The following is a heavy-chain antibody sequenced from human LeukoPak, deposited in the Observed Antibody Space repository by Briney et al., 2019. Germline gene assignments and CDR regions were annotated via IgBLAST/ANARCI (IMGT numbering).Heavy chain of an antibody. J-gene: IGHJ4*02. CDR2: ISSSGSTI. Sequence: GGSLRLSCAASGFTFSSYEMNWVRQAPGKGLEWVSYISSSGSTIYYADSVKGRFTISRDNAKNSLYLQMNSLRAEDTAVYYCATETIGRHYDYWGQGTLLTVSS. V-gene: IGHV3-48*03. CDR1: GFTFSSYE. CDR3: ATETIGRHYDY. D-gene: IGHD1-14*01.